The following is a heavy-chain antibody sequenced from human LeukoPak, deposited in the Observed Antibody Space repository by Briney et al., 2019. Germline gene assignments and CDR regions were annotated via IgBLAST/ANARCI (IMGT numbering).Heavy chain of an antibody. CDR3: AKEADSYANTGFFDY. CDR1: GFTFSSYA. J-gene: IGHJ4*02. CDR2: ISGSGGST. D-gene: IGHD2-2*01. V-gene: IGHV3-23*01. Sequence: GGSLRLSCAASGFTFSSYAMSWVRQAPGKGLEWVSAISGSGGSTYCAASVTGRFTISRDNSKNTLYLQMTSLRAEDPAVYYCAKEADSYANTGFFDYCGQATLATVSS.